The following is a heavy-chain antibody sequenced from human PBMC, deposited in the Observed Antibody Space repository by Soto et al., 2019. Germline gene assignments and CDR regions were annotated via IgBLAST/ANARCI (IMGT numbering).Heavy chain of an antibody. V-gene: IGHV3-74*01. Sequence: GGSLRLSCAASGFAFSSYWMHWVRQAPGKGLVWVSRINSDGSSTNYADSVKGRFTISRDNAKSTLYLQMNSLRAEDTAIYYGAREPRYCSSATGYGYFDYWGQGALVTVSS. J-gene: IGHJ4*02. CDR2: INSDGSST. D-gene: IGHD2-2*01. CDR1: GFAFSSYW. CDR3: AREPRYCSSATGYGYFDY.